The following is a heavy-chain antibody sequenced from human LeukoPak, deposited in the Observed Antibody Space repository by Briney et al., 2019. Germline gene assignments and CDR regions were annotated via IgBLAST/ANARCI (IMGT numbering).Heavy chain of an antibody. Sequence: GGSLRLSCVVSGFTSTTYAMSWVRQAPGKGLVWVSRINSDGSGTSYADSVKGRFTISRDNAKNTLYLQMNSLRAEDTAVYYCARDPEFPDSSGYHDAFDIWGQGTMVTVSS. J-gene: IGHJ3*02. CDR1: GFTSTTYA. CDR3: ARDPEFPDSSGYHDAFDI. CDR2: INSDGSGT. V-gene: IGHV3-74*01. D-gene: IGHD3-22*01.